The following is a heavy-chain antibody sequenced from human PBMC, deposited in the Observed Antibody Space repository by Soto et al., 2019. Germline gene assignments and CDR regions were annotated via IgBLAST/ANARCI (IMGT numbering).Heavy chain of an antibody. CDR2: INPNSGGT. Sequence: ASVKVSCKASGYTFTGYYMHWVRQAPGQGLEWMGWINPNSGGTNYAQKFQGWVTMTRDTSISTAYMELSRLRSDDTAVYYCARGGATSFGVVHYYYYCMDVWGQGTTV. CDR3: ARGGATSFGVVHYYYYCMDV. V-gene: IGHV1-2*04. CDR1: GYTFTGYY. J-gene: IGHJ6*02. D-gene: IGHD3-3*01.